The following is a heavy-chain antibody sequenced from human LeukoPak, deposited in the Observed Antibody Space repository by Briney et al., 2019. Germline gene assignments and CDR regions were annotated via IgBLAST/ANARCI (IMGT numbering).Heavy chain of an antibody. CDR3: AKNRWGSVATPDS. CDR2: IRYDGSNT. D-gene: IGHD5-12*01. CDR1: GFSFSDYD. V-gene: IGHV3-30*02. Sequence: GGSLRHSCAVSGFSFSDYDIHGVRLAPGKGLEWVTFIRYDGSNTYAESVKGRFTISRDNSKNTVYLQMNSLAIEDTAIYYCAKNRWGSVATPDSWGQGTVVTVSS. J-gene: IGHJ4*02.